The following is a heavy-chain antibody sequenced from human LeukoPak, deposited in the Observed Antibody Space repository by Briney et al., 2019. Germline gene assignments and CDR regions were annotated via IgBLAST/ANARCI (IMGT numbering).Heavy chain of an antibody. D-gene: IGHD1-26*01. J-gene: IGHJ4*02. CDR1: GFTFSSYA. CDR3: AKYGPQDSGSSHFDY. Sequence: PGGSLRLSCAVSGFTFSSYAMSWVRQAPGKGLEWVSAIRDSGSSTHYADSVKGRFTTSRDNSKNTLFLRMNSLRAEDTAIYYCAKYGPQDSGSSHFDYWGQGALVTVSS. CDR2: IRDSGSST. V-gene: IGHV3-23*01.